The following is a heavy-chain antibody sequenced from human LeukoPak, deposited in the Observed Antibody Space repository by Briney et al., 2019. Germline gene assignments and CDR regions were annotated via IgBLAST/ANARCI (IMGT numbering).Heavy chain of an antibody. Sequence: GRSLRLSCAASGFTFDDYAMHWVRQAPGKGLEWVSGISWNSGSIGYADSMKGRFTISRDNAKNSLYLQMNSLRAEDTAVYYCARGGYCSGGTCYWFNAFDIWGQGTMVTVSS. V-gene: IGHV3-9*01. CDR3: ARGGYCSGGTCYWFNAFDI. J-gene: IGHJ3*02. CDR1: GFTFDDYA. D-gene: IGHD2-15*01. CDR2: ISWNSGSI.